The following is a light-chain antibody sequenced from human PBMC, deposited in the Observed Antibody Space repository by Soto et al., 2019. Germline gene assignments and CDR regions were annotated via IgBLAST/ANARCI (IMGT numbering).Light chain of an antibody. J-gene: IGKJ4*01. CDR1: QSIRDS. CDR3: QQVNSYPLT. V-gene: IGKV1-6*01. CDR2: AAS. Sequence: AIQMAQSPSSLSASVGDRVTITCRASQSIRDSLGWYQQKPGKAPKLLIYAASSLQSGVPSRFSGSGSGTDFTLTISSLQPEDFATDYCQQVNSYPLTFGGGTKVDIK.